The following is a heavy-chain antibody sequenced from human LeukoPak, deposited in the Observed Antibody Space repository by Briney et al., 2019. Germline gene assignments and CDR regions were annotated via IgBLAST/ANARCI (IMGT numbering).Heavy chain of an antibody. Sequence: PSENLSLTCTVSGGSISSSSYYWGWIRQPPGKGLEWIGSIYYSGSTYYNPSLKSRVTISVDTSKNQFSLKLSSVTAADTAVYYCARRRGVMNYYYYMDVWGKGTTVTISS. CDR3: ARRRGVMNYYYYMDV. CDR2: IYYSGST. D-gene: IGHD3-10*01. V-gene: IGHV4-39*01. J-gene: IGHJ6*03. CDR1: GGSISSSSYY.